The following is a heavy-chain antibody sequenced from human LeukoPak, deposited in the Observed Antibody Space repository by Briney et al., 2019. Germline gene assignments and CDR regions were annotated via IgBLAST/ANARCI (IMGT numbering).Heavy chain of an antibody. CDR1: GGSISSSSYY. J-gene: IGHJ4*02. CDR3: ASPRGSFTTVIRGAFDY. Sequence: SETLSLTCTVSGGSISSSSYYWGWIRQPPGKGLEWIGGIYYSGSTYYNPSLKSRVTISVDTSKNQFSLKLRSVTAADTAVYYCASPRGSFTTVIRGAFDYWGQGTLVTVSS. V-gene: IGHV4-39*01. D-gene: IGHD3-10*01. CDR2: IYYSGST.